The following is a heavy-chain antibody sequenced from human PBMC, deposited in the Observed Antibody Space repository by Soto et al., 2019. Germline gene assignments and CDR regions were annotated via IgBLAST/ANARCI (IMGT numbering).Heavy chain of an antibody. CDR3: AKDQYYYDTSGPDY. Sequence: ASVKVSCKASGYTFTGYYMHWVRQAPGQGLEWMGRINPNTGATNYAQKFQGRVTMTSGTSISTAYMELSRLRSDDTAVYYCAKDQYYYDTSGPDYWGQGTLVTVSS. V-gene: IGHV1-2*06. D-gene: IGHD3-22*01. CDR2: INPNTGAT. CDR1: GYTFTGYY. J-gene: IGHJ4*02.